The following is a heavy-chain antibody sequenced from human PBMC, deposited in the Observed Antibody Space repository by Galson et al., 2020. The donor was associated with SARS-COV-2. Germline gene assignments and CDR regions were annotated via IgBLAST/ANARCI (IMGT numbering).Heavy chain of an antibody. D-gene: IGHD5-12*01. Sequence: SETLSLTCTVSGGSVSSGSYYWSWIRQPPGKGLEWIGYIYYSGSTNYNPSLKSRVTISVDTSKNQFSLKLSSVTAADTAVYYCARAADIVATGFDYWGQGTLVTVSS. CDR2: IYYSGST. V-gene: IGHV4-61*01. CDR1: GGSVSSGSYY. J-gene: IGHJ4*02. CDR3: ARAADIVATGFDY.